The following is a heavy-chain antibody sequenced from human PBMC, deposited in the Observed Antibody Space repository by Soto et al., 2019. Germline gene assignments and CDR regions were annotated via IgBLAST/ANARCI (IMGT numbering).Heavy chain of an antibody. D-gene: IGHD7-27*01. CDR2: FDPEDGET. V-gene: IGHV1-24*01. CDR3: ATSIGLLMGIYYNGMDV. Sequence: ASVKVSCKVSGYTLTELSMHWVRQAPGKGLEWMGGFDPEDGETIYAQKFQGRVTMTEDTSTDTAYMELSSLRSEDTAVYYCATSIGLLMGIYYNGMDVWGQGTTVTVSS. J-gene: IGHJ6*02. CDR1: GYTLTELS.